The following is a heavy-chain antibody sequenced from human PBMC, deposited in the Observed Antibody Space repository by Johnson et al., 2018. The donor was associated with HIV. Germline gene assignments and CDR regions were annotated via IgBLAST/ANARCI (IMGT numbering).Heavy chain of an antibody. Sequence: QVQLVESGGTLAKPAWSPRLSCAASGFTVSSNYMSWVRQAPGTGLAWVSVISYDGCNEYYADSVKSRFTISRDNAKNSLYLQMNSLRAEDTAVYYCARYSSSSRDTFDIWGQGTMVTVSS. V-gene: IGHV3-30-3*01. CDR2: ISYDGCNE. CDR3: ARYSSSSRDTFDI. J-gene: IGHJ3*02. D-gene: IGHD6-13*01. CDR1: GFTVSSNY.